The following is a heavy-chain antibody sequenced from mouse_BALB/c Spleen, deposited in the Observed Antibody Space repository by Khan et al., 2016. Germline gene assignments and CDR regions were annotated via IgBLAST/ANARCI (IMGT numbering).Heavy chain of an antibody. J-gene: IGHJ1*01. CDR1: GYTFTNYG. CDR3: ASGTDWYFDV. Sequence: QIQLVQSRPELKKPGETVKISCKASGYTFTNYGMNWVKQAPGKGLKWMGWINTYTEEPTYADDFKGRFAFSLETSASTAYLQINHLTNEDTATYCCASGTDWYFDVWGAGTTVTVSS. D-gene: IGHD4-1*01. CDR2: INTYTEEP. V-gene: IGHV9-3-1*01.